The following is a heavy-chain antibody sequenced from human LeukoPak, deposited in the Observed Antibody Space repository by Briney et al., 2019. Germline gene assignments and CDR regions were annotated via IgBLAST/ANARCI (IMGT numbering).Heavy chain of an antibody. CDR1: GGSISSYY. D-gene: IGHD3-22*01. CDR3: ASTTAYYYDSSGYCFDY. J-gene: IGHJ4*02. Sequence: SETLSLTCTFSGGSISSYYWSWIRQPPGKGLEWIGYIYYSGSTNYNPSLKSRVTTSVDTSKNQFSLKLSSVTAADTAVYYCASTTAYYYDSSGYCFDYWGQGTLVTVSS. V-gene: IGHV4-59*01. CDR2: IYYSGST.